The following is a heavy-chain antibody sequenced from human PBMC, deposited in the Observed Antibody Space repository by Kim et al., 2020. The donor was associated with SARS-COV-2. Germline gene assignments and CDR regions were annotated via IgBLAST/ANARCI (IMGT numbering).Heavy chain of an antibody. CDR3: ASGGAYYYDSSGWSWYFDL. CDR2: INPSGGST. V-gene: IGHV1-46*01. D-gene: IGHD3-22*01. J-gene: IGHJ2*01. Sequence: ASVKVSCKASGYTFTTYYIHWVRQAPGQGLEWMGVINPSGGSTSFAQKFQGRVTVTRDTSTSTFYLELSSLRSEDTAVYYCASGGAYYYDSSGWSWYFDLWGRGTLVTVSS. CDR1: GYTFTTYY.